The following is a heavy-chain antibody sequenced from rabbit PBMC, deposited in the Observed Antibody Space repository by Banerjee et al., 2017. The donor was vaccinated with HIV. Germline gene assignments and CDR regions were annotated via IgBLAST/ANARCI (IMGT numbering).Heavy chain of an antibody. J-gene: IGHJ3*01. V-gene: IGHV1S40*01. CDR1: GFSFSGNYY. CDR2: IYAGSSGST. D-gene: IGHD6-1*01. CDR3: ARSSDGGYLYGMDL. Sequence: QSLEESGGGLVQPEGSLTLTCTASGFSFSGNYYMCWVRQAPGKGLEWIGCIYAGSSGSTYYATWVDGRFTISSHNAQNTLYLQLNSLTAADTATYFCARSSDGGYLYGMDLWGQGTLVTVS.